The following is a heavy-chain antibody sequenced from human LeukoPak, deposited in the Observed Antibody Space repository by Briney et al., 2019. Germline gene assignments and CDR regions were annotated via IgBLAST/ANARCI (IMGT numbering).Heavy chain of an antibody. Sequence: PGGSLRLSCVDSGFTFRSNWMYWVRQVPGKGLVWVARVNSDGSDTSYADSVKGRFTISRDNAKSTLYLQMNSLSVDDTAVYYCARLKELWGRGTMVTVSS. D-gene: IGHD1-1*01. CDR1: GFTFRSNW. CDR2: VNSDGSDT. J-gene: IGHJ3*01. CDR3: ARLKEL. V-gene: IGHV3-74*01.